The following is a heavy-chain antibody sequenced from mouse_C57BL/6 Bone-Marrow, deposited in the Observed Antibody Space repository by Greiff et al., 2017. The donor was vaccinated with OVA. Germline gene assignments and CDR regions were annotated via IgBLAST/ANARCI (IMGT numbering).Heavy chain of an antibody. CDR1: GYTFTSYW. D-gene: IGHD1-1*01. Sequence: QVQLQQPGAELVKPGASVKMSCKASGYTFTSYWITWVKQRPGQGLEWIGDIYPGSGSTNYNEKFKSKATLTVDTSSSTAYMQLSSLTSEDSAVYYCARRDYYGSSPRYAMDYWGQGTSVTVSS. CDR3: ARRDYYGSSPRYAMDY. V-gene: IGHV1-55*01. CDR2: IYPGSGST. J-gene: IGHJ4*01.